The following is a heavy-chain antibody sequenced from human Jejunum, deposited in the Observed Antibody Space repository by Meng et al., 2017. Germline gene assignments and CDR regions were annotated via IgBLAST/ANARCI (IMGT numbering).Heavy chain of an antibody. Sequence: GGSLRLSCAASGFTFSTYAMSWVRQAPGKGLEWVSGMSGNGETTHYADSVKGRFTISRDNSKNTLYLQMNSLRAEDTAVYYCARRGPYCDGTTCYYYFAYWGQGTLVTVDS. V-gene: IGHV3-23*01. CDR2: MSGNGETT. D-gene: IGHD2/OR15-2a*01. J-gene: IGHJ4*02. CDR3: ARRGPYCDGTTCYYYFAY. CDR1: GFTFSTYA.